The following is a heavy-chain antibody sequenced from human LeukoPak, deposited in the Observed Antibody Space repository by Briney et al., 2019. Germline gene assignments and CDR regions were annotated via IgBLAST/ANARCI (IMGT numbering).Heavy chain of an antibody. Sequence: GGSLRLSCAASGSTFSNYAMSWVRQAPGKGLEWVSGINWNGGSTGYADSVKGRFTISRDNAKNSLYLQMNSLRAEDTALYYCVLLWFGELSSIDAFDIWGQGTMVTVSS. J-gene: IGHJ3*02. CDR2: INWNGGST. CDR3: VLLWFGELSSIDAFDI. D-gene: IGHD3-10*01. V-gene: IGHV3-20*04. CDR1: GSTFSNYA.